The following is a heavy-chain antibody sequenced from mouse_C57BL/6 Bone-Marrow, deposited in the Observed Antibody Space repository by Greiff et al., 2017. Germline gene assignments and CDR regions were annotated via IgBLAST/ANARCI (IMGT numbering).Heavy chain of an antibody. D-gene: IGHD2-3*01. CDR1: GYTFTDYN. CDR2: INPNNGGT. Sequence: VQLQQPGTELVKPGASVKMSCKASGYTFTDYNMHWVKQSHGKSLEWIGYINPNNGGTSYNQKFKGKATLTVNKSSSTAYMELRSLTSEDSAVYYCARSYDGYPSGFAYWGQGTLVTVSA. V-gene: IGHV1-22*01. J-gene: IGHJ3*01. CDR3: ARSYDGYPSGFAY.